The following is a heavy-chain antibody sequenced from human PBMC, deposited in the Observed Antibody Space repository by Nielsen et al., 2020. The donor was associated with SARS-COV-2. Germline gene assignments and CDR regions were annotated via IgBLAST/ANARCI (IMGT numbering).Heavy chain of an antibody. CDR3: ANVIGQSY. Sequence: GESLKISCAASGFTFSTSSMHWVRQAPGKGLEWVAFIRDDGSNKSFADSVKGRFTISRDNSKNTLYLQMNNLRDEDTAVYYCANVIGQSYWGQGALVTVSS. V-gene: IGHV3-30*02. D-gene: IGHD3-16*02. CDR1: GFTFSTSS. J-gene: IGHJ4*02. CDR2: IRDDGSNK.